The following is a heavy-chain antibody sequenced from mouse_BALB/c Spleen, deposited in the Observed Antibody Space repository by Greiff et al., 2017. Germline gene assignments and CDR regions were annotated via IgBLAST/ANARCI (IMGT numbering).Heavy chain of an antibody. Sequence: EVKVEESGGGLVKLGGSLKLSCAASGFTFSSYYMSWVRQTPEKRLELVAAINSNGGSTYYPDTVKGRFTISRDNAKNTLYLQMSSLKSEDTALYYCASNDYDGRTPFAYWGQGTLVTVSA. CDR2: INSNGGST. CDR1: GFTFSSYY. J-gene: IGHJ3*01. V-gene: IGHV5-6-2*01. D-gene: IGHD2-4*01. CDR3: ASNDYDGRTPFAY.